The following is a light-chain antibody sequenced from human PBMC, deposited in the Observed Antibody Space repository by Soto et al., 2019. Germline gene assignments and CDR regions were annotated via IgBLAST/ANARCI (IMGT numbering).Light chain of an antibody. Sequence: EIVLTQSPGTLSLSPGDRATLSCRASQSASSTYLGWYQQKPGQAPRLLIHVASSRATGIADRFSGSGSGTDFTHTISRLEPEDFGVYYCQQSGSSPITFGGGTKLEIK. J-gene: IGKJ4*01. CDR1: QSASSTY. CDR3: QQSGSSPIT. V-gene: IGKV3-20*01. CDR2: VAS.